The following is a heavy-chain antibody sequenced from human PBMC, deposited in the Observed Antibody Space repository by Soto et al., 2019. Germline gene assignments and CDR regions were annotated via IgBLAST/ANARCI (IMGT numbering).Heavy chain of an antibody. CDR1: GFTFSSYA. J-gene: IGHJ4*02. D-gene: IGHD3-9*01. CDR2: ISSNGGST. V-gene: IGHV3-64D*08. Sequence: GGSLRLSCSASGFTFSSYAMHWVRQAPGKGLEYVSAISSNGGSTYYADSVKGRFTISRDNSKNTLYLQMSSLRAEDTAVYYCVKPDISETIPFEYRVQGTLVTVSS. CDR3: VKPDISETIPFEY.